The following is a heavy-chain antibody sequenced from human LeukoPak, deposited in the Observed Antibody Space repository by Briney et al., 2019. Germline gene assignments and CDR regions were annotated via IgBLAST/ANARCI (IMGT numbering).Heavy chain of an antibody. Sequence: SETLSLTCTVSGGSISSSSYYWGWIRQPPGKGLEWIGSIYYSGSTYYNPPLKSRVTISVDTSKNQFSLKLNSVTAADTAAYYCASRIAYTISTANWFDPWGQGTLVTVSS. J-gene: IGHJ5*02. CDR3: ASRIAYTISTANWFDP. V-gene: IGHV4-39*01. D-gene: IGHD5-18*01. CDR1: GGSISSSSYY. CDR2: IYYSGST.